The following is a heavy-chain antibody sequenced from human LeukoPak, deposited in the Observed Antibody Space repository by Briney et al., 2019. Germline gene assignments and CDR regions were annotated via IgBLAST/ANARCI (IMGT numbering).Heavy chain of an antibody. V-gene: IGHV4-61*02. CDR2: IYTSGST. CDR3: ARETMVRGAFLFDY. CDR1: GGSISSGSYY. J-gene: IGHJ4*02. D-gene: IGHD3-10*01. Sequence: PSETLSLTCTVSGGSISSGSYYWSWIRQPAGKGLEWIGRIYTSGSTNYNPSLKSRVTISVDTSKNQFSLKLSSVTAADTAVYYCARETMVRGAFLFDYWGQGTLVTVSS.